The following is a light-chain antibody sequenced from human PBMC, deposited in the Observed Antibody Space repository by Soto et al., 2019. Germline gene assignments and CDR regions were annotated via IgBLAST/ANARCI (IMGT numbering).Light chain of an antibody. V-gene: IGKV3-15*01. CDR1: QSVSST. CDR3: HQYNSWPPGT. CDR2: DAS. Sequence: EIVLTQSPGTLSLSQGGRATLSCRAIQSVSSTSLAWYQQKPGQAPRLLISDASTRATGIPARFSGSGSGTEFTLTISSLQSEDFALYYCHQYNSWPPGTFGQGTKVDIK. J-gene: IGKJ2*01.